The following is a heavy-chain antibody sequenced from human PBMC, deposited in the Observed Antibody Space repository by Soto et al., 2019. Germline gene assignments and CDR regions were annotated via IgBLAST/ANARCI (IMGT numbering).Heavy chain of an antibody. V-gene: IGHV4-31*02. J-gene: IGHJ4*02. CDR3: ARLLGYCSSASCRYYFDY. CDR1: GGSINSGGHY. CDR2: IYYTGNT. Sequence: QVQLQESGPGLVKSSQTLSLTCSVSGGSINSGGHYWSWIRQHPGKGLEWIGHIYYTGNTYYNPTLRSRVTLSVDTSKNHFSLNLNSVTAADTAVYFCARLLGYCSSASCRYYFDYGGQGNLVTVSS. D-gene: IGHD2-2*01.